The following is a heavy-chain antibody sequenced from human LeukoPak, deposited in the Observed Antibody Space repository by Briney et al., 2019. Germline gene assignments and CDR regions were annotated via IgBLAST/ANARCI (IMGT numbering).Heavy chain of an antibody. CDR3: ASSGSSPPNWFDP. CDR2: ISSSSSYI. CDR1: GFTFSSYS. Sequence: PGGSLRLSCAASGFTFSSYSMNWVRQAPGKWLEWVSSISSSSSYIYYADSVKGRFTISRDNAKNSLYLQMNSLRAEDTAVYYCASSGSSPPNWFDPWGQGTLVTVSS. D-gene: IGHD6-6*01. J-gene: IGHJ5*02. V-gene: IGHV3-21*01.